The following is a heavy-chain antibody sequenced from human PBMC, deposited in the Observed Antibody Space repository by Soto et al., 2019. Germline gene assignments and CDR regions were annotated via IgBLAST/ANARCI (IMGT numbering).Heavy chain of an antibody. V-gene: IGHV1-18*01. Sequence: KASGYTFTSNGISSLRQAPGQGLEWMGWISAYNGNTNYAQKLQGRVTMTTDTSTSTAYMELRSLRFDVSVVYYWARDLGGAPAYWGQGTLVPVSS. CDR2: ISAYNGNT. J-gene: IGHJ4*02. CDR1: GYTFTSNG. D-gene: IGHD3-16*01. CDR3: ARDLGGAPAY.